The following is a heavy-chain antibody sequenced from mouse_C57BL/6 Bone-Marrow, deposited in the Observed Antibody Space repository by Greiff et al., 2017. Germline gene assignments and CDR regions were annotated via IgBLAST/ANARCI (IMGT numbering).Heavy chain of an antibody. CDR1: GYTFTSYW. D-gene: IGHD1-1*01. V-gene: IGHV1-53*01. CDR3: AREAHLGSSSYFDV. CDR2: INPSNGGT. Sequence: QVQLQQPGTELVKPGASVKLSCKASGYTFTSYWMHWVKQRPGQGLEWIGNINPSNGGTNYNEKFKSKATLTVDKSASTAYMQLSSLTSEDSAVYYCAREAHLGSSSYFDVWGTGTTVTVSS. J-gene: IGHJ1*03.